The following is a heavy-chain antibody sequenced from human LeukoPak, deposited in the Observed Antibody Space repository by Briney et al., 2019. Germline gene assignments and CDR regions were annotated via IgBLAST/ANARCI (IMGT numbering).Heavy chain of an antibody. CDR1: GYTFTGYY. D-gene: IGHD6-19*01. CDR3: ARAWYSSGWSTFGRGMDV. V-gene: IGHV1-2*02. CDR2: INPNSGGT. Sequence: ASVKVSCKASGYTFTGYYMHWVRQAPGQGLEWMGWINPNSGGTNYAQKFQGRVTMTRDTSISTAYMELSRLRSDDTAVYYCARAWYSSGWSTFGRGMDVWGQGTTVTVSS. J-gene: IGHJ6*02.